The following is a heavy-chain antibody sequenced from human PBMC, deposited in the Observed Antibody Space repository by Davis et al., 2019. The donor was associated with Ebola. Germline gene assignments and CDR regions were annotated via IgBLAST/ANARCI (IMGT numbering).Heavy chain of an antibody. Sequence: GGSLRLSCEASGFIFSNYYMSWVRQRPGKGLEWVANIEQGGTDKYYADSVKGRFTISRDDSKNTLFLQMNNLRAEDTAVYYCARGDFYYGVDVWGQGTTVTVSS. CDR2: IEQGGTDK. CDR3: ARGDFYYGVDV. J-gene: IGHJ6*02. V-gene: IGHV3-7*03. CDR1: GFIFSNYY.